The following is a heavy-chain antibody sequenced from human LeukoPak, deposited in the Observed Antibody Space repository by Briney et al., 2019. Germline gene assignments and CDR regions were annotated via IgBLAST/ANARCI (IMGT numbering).Heavy chain of an antibody. CDR2: ISAYSGNT. Sequence: ASVTVSFKASGYSFTSYGISWVRQAPGQGLEWMGWISAYSGNTNYADNLQGRLTMTTDTSTSTAHMELRSLRSDDTAVYFCASARWDFWGQGILVTVSS. CDR1: GYSFTSYG. V-gene: IGHV1-18*01. D-gene: IGHD4-23*01. J-gene: IGHJ4*02. CDR3: ASARWDF.